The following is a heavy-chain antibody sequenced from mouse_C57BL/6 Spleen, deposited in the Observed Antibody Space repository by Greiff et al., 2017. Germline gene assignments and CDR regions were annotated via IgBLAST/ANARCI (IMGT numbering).Heavy chain of an antibody. CDR1: GYTFTSYW. D-gene: IGHD1-1*01. CDR3: ARSGDYYGSSYGDFDV. V-gene: IGHV1-55*01. J-gene: IGHJ1*03. CDR2: IYPGSGST. Sequence: QVQLQQPGAELVKPGASVKMSCKASGYTFTSYWITWVKQRPGQGLEWIGDIYPGSGSTNYNEKFKSKATLTVDTSSSTAYMQLSSLTSEDSAVYYCARSGDYYGSSYGDFDVWGTGTTVTVSS.